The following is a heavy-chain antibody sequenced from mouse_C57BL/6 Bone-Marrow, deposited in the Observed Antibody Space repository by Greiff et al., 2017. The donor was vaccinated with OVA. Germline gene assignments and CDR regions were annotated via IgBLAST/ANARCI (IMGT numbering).Heavy chain of an antibody. V-gene: IGHV14-4*01. J-gene: IGHJ3*01. CDR3: TTRDYDGAWFAY. Sequence: EVKLMESGAELVRPGASVKLSCTASGFTIKDDYMHWVKQRPEQGLEWIGWIDPENGDTEYASKFQGKATITADTSSNTAYLQLSSLTSEDTAVYYCTTRDYDGAWFAYWGQGTLVTVSA. D-gene: IGHD2-4*01. CDR1: GFTIKDDY. CDR2: IDPENGDT.